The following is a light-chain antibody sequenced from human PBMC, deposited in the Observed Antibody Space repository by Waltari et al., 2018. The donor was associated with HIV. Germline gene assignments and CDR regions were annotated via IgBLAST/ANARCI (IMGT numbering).Light chain of an antibody. J-gene: IGLJ3*02. CDR2: TNN. CDR1: ISNIGSTT. V-gene: IGLV1-44*01. Sequence: SVLTQPPSASGTPRPRVTIPCFGSISNIGSTTVNCYHQLPRTAPKLLIYTNNQRPSGVPDRFSGSKSGTSASLAISGLQSEDEADYYCAAWDDSLNGWVFGGGTKLTVL. CDR3: AAWDDSLNGWV.